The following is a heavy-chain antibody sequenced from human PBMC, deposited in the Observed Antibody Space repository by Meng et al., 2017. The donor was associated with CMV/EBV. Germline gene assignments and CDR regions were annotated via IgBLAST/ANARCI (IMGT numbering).Heavy chain of an antibody. CDR3: ARRLDVIGTLPDY. J-gene: IGHJ4*02. Sequence: SQTPSLTGAVYGGSFSGYYWIWIRQPPGKGLEWIGEINHSGSSTYNPSLKSRVTISVDTSKNQFSLKLTSVTVADTAVYYCARRLDVIGTLPDYWGQGTLVTVSS. CDR1: GGSFSGYY. V-gene: IGHV4-34*01. CDR2: INHSGSS. D-gene: IGHD1-20*01.